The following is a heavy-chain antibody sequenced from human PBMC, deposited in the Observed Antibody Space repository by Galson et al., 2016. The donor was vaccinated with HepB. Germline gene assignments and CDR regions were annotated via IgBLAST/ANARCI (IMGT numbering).Heavy chain of an antibody. CDR3: ARGVWGSHLDH. CDR1: GFSFSAFG. D-gene: IGHD3-16*01. V-gene: IGHV3-64*01. Sequence: SLRLSCAASGFSFSAFGLHWVRQAPGGAPEYVSGISSNGGSTYYSNSLKGRFTISRDNSRNTVYLQMDSLTPEDMAVYYCARGVWGSHLDHWGQGTLVTVSS. J-gene: IGHJ4*02. CDR2: ISSNGGST.